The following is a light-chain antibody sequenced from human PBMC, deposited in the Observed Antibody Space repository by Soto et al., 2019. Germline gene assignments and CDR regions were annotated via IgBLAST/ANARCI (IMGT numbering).Light chain of an antibody. Sequence: EIQMTQSPSSLSASVGDRVTITCRASQSITDWLAWYQQKPGKAPNLLIYRASNLESGVPSRFGGSGYGTEFTLMISSLQPDDFATYYCQQYNGTFGQGTKVDIK. CDR3: QQYNGT. CDR1: QSITDW. V-gene: IGKV1-5*03. CDR2: RAS. J-gene: IGKJ1*01.